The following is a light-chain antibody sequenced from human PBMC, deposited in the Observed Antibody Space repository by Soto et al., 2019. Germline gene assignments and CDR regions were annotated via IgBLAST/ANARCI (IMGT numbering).Light chain of an antibody. J-gene: IGLJ2*01. Sequence: QSVLTQPPSASGTPGQRVTISCSGSTSNIGSNSVNWYQQFPGTAPKLLIYSSDKRPSGVPDRFSGSKSGTSASLAISGLQSEDEADYFCAAWDDSLDGLVFGGGTKLIVL. CDR3: AAWDDSLDGLV. CDR2: SSD. V-gene: IGLV1-44*01. CDR1: TSNIGSNS.